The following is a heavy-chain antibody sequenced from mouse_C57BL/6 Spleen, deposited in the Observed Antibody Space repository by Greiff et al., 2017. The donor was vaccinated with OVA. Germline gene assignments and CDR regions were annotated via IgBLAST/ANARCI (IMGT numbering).Heavy chain of an antibody. CDR1: GYTFTGYW. CDR3: AREGIITTVVAPFDY. CDR2: ILPGSGST. J-gene: IGHJ2*01. D-gene: IGHD1-1*01. V-gene: IGHV1-9*01. Sequence: VKLVESGAELMKPGASVKLSCKATGYTFTGYWIEWVKQRPGHGLEWIGEILPGSGSTNYNEKFKGKATFTADTSSNTAYMQLSSLTTEDSAIYYCAREGIITTVVAPFDYWGQGTTLTVSS.